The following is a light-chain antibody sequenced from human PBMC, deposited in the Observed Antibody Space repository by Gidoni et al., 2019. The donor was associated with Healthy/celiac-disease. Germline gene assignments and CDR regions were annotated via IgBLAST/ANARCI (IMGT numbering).Light chain of an antibody. CDR1: SSNIGAGYD. J-gene: IGLJ2*01. Sequence: QSVLAPPPSVPGAPGQRVTISCTGSSSNIGAGYDVHWYQQLPGTAPKLLIYGNSNRPSGVPDRFSGSKSGTSASLAITGLQAEDEADYYCQSYDSSMSRAVFGGGTKLTVL. CDR2: GNS. V-gene: IGLV1-40*01. CDR3: QSYDSSMSRAV.